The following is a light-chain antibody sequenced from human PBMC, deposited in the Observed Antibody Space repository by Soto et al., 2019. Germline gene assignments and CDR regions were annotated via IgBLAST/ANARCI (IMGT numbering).Light chain of an antibody. J-gene: IGLJ1*01. CDR3: CSYTTSNTRQIV. CDR1: STDVGGYNY. CDR2: DVS. Sequence: QYVLTQPRSVSGSPGQSVTISCTGTSTDVGGYNYVSWYQQHPGKVPKLMIYDVSNRPSGVSNRFSGSKSGNTASLTISGLQAEDEADYYCCSYTTSNTRQIVFGTGTKVTVL. V-gene: IGLV2-11*01.